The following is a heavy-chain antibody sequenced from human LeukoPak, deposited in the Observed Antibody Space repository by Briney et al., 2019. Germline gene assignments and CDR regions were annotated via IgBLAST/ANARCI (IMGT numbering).Heavy chain of an antibody. J-gene: IGHJ6*02. Sequence: GASVKVSCKASGGTFSSYAISWVRQAPGQGLEWMGRIIPILGIANYAQKFQGRVTITADKSTSTAYMELSSLRSEDTAVYYCARGRVSSSGYYYGMDVWGQGTTVTVSS. CDR3: ARGRVSSSGYYYGMDV. D-gene: IGHD6-13*01. V-gene: IGHV1-69*04. CDR2: IIPILGIA. CDR1: GGTFSSYA.